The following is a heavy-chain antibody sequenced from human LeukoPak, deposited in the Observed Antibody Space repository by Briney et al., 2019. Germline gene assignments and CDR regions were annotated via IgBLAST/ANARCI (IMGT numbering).Heavy chain of an antibody. Sequence: GASVKVSCKASGYTFTTYGISWVRQAPGQGLEWIGWISAYNGNTNYAQKLQGRVTMTTDTSTTTAYMELRSLRSDDTAVYYCARDPGYSSSSQGDWFDPWGQGTLVTVSS. V-gene: IGHV1-18*01. CDR1: GYTFTTYG. CDR3: ARDPGYSSSSQGDWFDP. CDR2: ISAYNGNT. J-gene: IGHJ5*02. D-gene: IGHD6-6*01.